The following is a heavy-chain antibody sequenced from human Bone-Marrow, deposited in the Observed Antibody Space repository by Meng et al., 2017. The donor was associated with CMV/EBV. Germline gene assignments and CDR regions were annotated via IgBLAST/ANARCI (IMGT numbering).Heavy chain of an antibody. Sequence: GESLKISCAASAFTVSNNYMSWVRQAPGKGLEWVSVIYSGGSTYYADSVKGRFTISRDNSKNTLYLQMSSLRVEDTAVYYCARKYYYDSSGFYRGGLAVWGQGTTVTFSS. J-gene: IGHJ6*02. V-gene: IGHV3-53*01. CDR3: ARKYYYDSSGFYRGGLAV. CDR2: IYSGGST. D-gene: IGHD3-22*01. CDR1: AFTVSNNY.